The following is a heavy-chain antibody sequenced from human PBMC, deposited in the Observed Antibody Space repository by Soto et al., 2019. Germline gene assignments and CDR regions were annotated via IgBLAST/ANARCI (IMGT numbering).Heavy chain of an antibody. V-gene: IGHV2-5*02. CDR1: GFSFSTGAVG. D-gene: IGHD2-8*01. CDR3: AHGYWVTYGTRYYFAL. Sequence: QITLTESGPTLVKPTQTLTLTCTFSGFSFSTGAVGVGWIRQRPGEALEFLALINWDDDKRYRPSLKNKSTRNTDASRTQVDLTRPEPDPKATYSYYSAHGYWVTYGTRYYFALWGQGTLVPVSP. CDR2: INWDDDK. J-gene: IGHJ4*02.